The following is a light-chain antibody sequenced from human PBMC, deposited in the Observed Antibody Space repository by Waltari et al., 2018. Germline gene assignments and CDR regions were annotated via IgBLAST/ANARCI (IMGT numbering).Light chain of an antibody. CDR3: QHYVRLPAT. J-gene: IGKJ1*01. CDR1: QSVRGS. Sequence: EIVLTQSPGTLSLSPGERATLSCRASQSVRGSLAWYQQKAGQAPRLLIYGVTRRATGIPERFSGSGSGTDFSLTISRLEPEDFAVYYCQHYVRLPATFGQGTKVEIK. CDR2: GVT. V-gene: IGKV3-20*01.